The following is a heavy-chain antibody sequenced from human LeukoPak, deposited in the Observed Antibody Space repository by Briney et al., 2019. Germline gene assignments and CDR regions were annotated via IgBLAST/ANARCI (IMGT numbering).Heavy chain of an antibody. D-gene: IGHD2-2*01. CDR3: ARGYLFDI. CDR1: GGSISNYY. CDR2: IYYSGST. Sequence: PSETLSLTCTVSGGSISNYYWSWIRQPPGKGLEWIGYIYYSGSTNYNPSLKSRVTISVDTSKNQFSQKLSSVTAADTAVYYCARGYLFDIWGQGTMVTVSS. V-gene: IGHV4-59*12. J-gene: IGHJ3*02.